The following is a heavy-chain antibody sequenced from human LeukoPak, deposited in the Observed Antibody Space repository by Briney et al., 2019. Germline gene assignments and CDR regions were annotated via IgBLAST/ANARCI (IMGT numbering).Heavy chain of an antibody. CDR2: IYHRGDT. Sequence: PSETLSLTCAVYGGSFTGYYWNWLRQPPGKGLEWIGEIYHRGDTNYNPSLKSRVTISRDTSKNQFSLKLSSVTAADTAVYYCARRVGGTSFRDYWGQGTLVTVSS. J-gene: IGHJ4*02. V-gene: IGHV4-34*01. CDR1: GGSFTGYY. CDR3: ARRVGGTSFRDY. D-gene: IGHD1-26*01.